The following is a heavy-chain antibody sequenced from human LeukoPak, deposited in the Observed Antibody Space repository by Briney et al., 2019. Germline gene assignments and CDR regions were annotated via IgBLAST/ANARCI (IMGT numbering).Heavy chain of an antibody. D-gene: IGHD3-22*01. J-gene: IGHJ4*02. CDR3: ARVKYYDSSGCYYFEY. V-gene: IGHV4-4*07. CDR2: IYSSGST. CDR1: GGSISSNY. Sequence: SETLSLTCSVSGGSISSNYWSWIRQPAGKGLEWIGRIYSSGSTNYNPSLKSRLTMSVDTSKNQFSLRLSSVTAADTAVYFCARVKYYDSSGCYYFEYWGQGILVTVSS.